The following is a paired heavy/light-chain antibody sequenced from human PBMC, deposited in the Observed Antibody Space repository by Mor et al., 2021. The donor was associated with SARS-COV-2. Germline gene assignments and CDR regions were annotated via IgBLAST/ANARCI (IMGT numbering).Heavy chain of an antibody. CDR2: IIPIFGTA. CDR3: ASESQITMVRGALYGMDV. V-gene: IGHV1-69*01. J-gene: IGHJ6*02. Sequence: QVQLVQSGAEVKKPGSSVKVSCKASGGTFSSYAISWVRQAPGQGLEWMGGIIPIFGTANYAQKFQGRVTITADESTSTAYMELSSLRSEDTAVYYCASESQITMVRGALYGMDVWGQGTTVTVSS. CDR1: GGTFSSYA. D-gene: IGHD3-10*01.
Light chain of an antibody. V-gene: IGLV1-47*01. CDR3: AAWDDSLSVVV. J-gene: IGLJ2*01. Sequence: QSVLTQPPSASGTPGQRVTISCSGSSSNIGSNYVYWYQQLPGTAPKLLIYRNNQRPSGVPDRFSGSKSGTSASLAISGLRSEDEADYYCAAWDDSLSVVVFGGGTKLTVL. CDR2: RNN. CDR1: SSNIGSNY.